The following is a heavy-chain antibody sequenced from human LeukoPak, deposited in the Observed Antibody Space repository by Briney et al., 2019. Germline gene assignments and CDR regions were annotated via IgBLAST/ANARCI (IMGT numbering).Heavy chain of an antibody. CDR2: IKSKTDGGTT. CDR3: TTMALRGYSGYDPFYFDY. D-gene: IGHD5-12*01. Sequence: GGSLRLSCAASGFTFSNAWMSWVRQAPGKGLEWVGRIKSKTDGGTTDYAAPVKGRFTISRDDSKNTLYLQMNSLKTEDTAVYYCTTMALRGYSGYDPFYFDYWGQGTLVTVSS. V-gene: IGHV3-15*01. J-gene: IGHJ4*02. CDR1: GFTFSNAW.